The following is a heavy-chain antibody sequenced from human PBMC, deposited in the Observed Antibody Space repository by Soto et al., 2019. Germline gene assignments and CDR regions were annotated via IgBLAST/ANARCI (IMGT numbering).Heavy chain of an antibody. CDR1: GFTFSSYS. J-gene: IGHJ3*02. CDR2: ISSSSSTI. Sequence: EVQLVESGGGLVQPGGSLRLSCAASGFTFSSYSMNWVRQAPGKGLEWVSYISSSSSTIYYADSVKGRFTISRDNAKNSLYLQMNSLRADDTAVYYCAREGEPLPASAARDAFDIWGQGTMVTVSS. CDR3: AREGEPLPASAARDAFDI. V-gene: IGHV3-48*01. D-gene: IGHD1-26*01.